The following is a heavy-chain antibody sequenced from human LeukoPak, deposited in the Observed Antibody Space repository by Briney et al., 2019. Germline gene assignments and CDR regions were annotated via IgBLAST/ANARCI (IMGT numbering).Heavy chain of an antibody. D-gene: IGHD6-25*01. CDR2: IKSTTDGGTT. CDR1: GSTFTNAW. CDR3: TYAAFDY. J-gene: IGHJ4*02. Sequence: GGSLRLSCAASGSTFTNAWMTWVRQAPGKGLEWVGRIKSTTDGGTTDYAAPVKGRFTISRDDSKNTMSLQMNSLKSEDTAVYYCTYAAFDYWGQGTLVSVSS. V-gene: IGHV3-15*01.